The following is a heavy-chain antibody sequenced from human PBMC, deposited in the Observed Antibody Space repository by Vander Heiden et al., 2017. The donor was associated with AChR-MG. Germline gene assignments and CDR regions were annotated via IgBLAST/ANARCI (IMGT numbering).Heavy chain of an antibody. CDR3: VKDIRVVTATEAFDI. CDR1: GFTFDDYA. D-gene: IGHD2-21*02. CDR2: ISWNSGSI. V-gene: IGHV3-9*01. J-gene: IGHJ3*02. Sequence: EVQLVESGGGLVQPGRSLRLSCASSGFTFDDYAMHWVRQAPGKGLEWVSGISWNSGSIGYADSVKGRFTISRDNAKNSLYLQMNSLRAEDTALYYCVKDIRVVTATEAFDIWGQGTMVTVSA.